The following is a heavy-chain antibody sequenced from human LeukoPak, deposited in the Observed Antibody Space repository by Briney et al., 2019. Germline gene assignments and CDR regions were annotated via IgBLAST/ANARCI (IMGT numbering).Heavy chain of an antibody. J-gene: IGHJ6*03. CDR1: GYTFTGYY. V-gene: IGHV1-2*02. CDR2: INPNSGGT. CDR3: ATSSGWSHYYYYYCMDV. Sequence: ASVKVSCKASGYTFTGYYMHWVRQAPGQGLEWMGWINPNSGGTNYAQKFQGRVTMTRDTSISTAYMELSRLRSDDTAVYYCATSSGWSHYYYYYCMDVWGKGTTVTISS. D-gene: IGHD6-19*01.